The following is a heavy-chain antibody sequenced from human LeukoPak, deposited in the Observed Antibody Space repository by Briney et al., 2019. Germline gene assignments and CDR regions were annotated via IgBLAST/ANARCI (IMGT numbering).Heavy chain of an antibody. CDR3: ARVTFLGFGALGFD. Sequence: AGGSLRLSCTVSGLTVGNNYMNWVRRAPGKGLEWVSAVYTGGTTYYSASVEGRFTISRDDSKHTTFLQMNSLTDEATAVYFCARVTFLGFGALGFD. D-gene: IGHD3-3*02. J-gene: IGHJ4*01. CDR1: GLTVGNNY. V-gene: IGHV3-66*01. CDR2: VYTGGTT.